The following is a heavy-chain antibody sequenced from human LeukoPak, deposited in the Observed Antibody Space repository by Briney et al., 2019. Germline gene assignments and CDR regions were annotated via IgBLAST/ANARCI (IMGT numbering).Heavy chain of an antibody. Sequence: SETLSLTCTVSGGSLSSGDYYWSWIRQPPGKGLEWIGYMYYSGSTYYNPSLKSRVTISVDTSKNQFSLKLSSVTAADTAVYYCAREYGSAVDYWGQGTLVTVSS. J-gene: IGHJ4*02. D-gene: IGHD3-10*01. CDR1: GGSLSSGDYY. V-gene: IGHV4-30-4*01. CDR3: AREYGSAVDY. CDR2: MYYSGST.